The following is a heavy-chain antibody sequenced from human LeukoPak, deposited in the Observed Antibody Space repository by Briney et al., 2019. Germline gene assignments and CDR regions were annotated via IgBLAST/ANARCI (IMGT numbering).Heavy chain of an antibody. CDR3: AKELSSGLPEN. CDR1: GFTFNIYG. J-gene: IGHJ4*02. CDR2: ISHEGSNQ. Sequence: GRSLRLSCVASGFTFNIYGMHWVRQAPGKGLEWVAVISHEGSNQYYADSVKGRFTISRDNSKNTVFLQMNSLRAEDTAVYFCAKELSSGLPENCGQGTLVTVSS. V-gene: IGHV3-30*18. D-gene: IGHD6-19*01.